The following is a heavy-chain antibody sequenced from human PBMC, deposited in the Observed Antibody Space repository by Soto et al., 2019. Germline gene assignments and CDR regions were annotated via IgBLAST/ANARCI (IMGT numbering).Heavy chain of an antibody. CDR3: ARHVGVPGTRGFDY. J-gene: IGHJ4*02. Sequence: QVQLQESGPGLVKPSRTLSLACAVFGASISDDNWWSWVRQPPGKGLEWIGEIYRSGTTNYNSSLESRVTISMDKSRNQISLKLSSVAAADSAIYYCARHVGVPGTRGFDYWGQGTLVTVSS. V-gene: IGHV4-4*02. CDR2: IYRSGTT. D-gene: IGHD6-19*01. CDR1: GASISDDNW.